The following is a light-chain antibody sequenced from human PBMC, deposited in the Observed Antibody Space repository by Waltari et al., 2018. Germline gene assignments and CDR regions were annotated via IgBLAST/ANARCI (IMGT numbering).Light chain of an antibody. J-gene: IGKJ2*01. V-gene: IGKV2-30*02. Sequence: DVVMTPSPLSLPVTLGQPASIPFPSRQSLVHSDGNTHLVWFHQRPGQSPRRLIYKVSIRDSEVPDRFSGGGSATDFTLKISRVEAEDVGVYYCMQGTHWPYTFGQGTKLDIK. CDR1: QSLVHSDGNTH. CDR3: MQGTHWPYT. CDR2: KVS.